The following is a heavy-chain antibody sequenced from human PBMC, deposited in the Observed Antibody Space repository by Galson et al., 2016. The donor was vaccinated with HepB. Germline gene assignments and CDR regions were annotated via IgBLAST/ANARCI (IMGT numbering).Heavy chain of an antibody. V-gene: IGHV1-46*01. CDR1: GDTLSNHY. D-gene: IGHD1-7*01. Sequence: SVKVSCKASGDTLSNHYLHWVRQTPGQGLEWVGVISPSDGTTNCAERFQGRVTMTRDTSTTSFYMELSSLRYEDTAEYFCAREIGGTSYFEYWGQGTLVTVAS. CDR2: ISPSDGTT. J-gene: IGHJ4*02. CDR3: AREIGGTSYFEY.